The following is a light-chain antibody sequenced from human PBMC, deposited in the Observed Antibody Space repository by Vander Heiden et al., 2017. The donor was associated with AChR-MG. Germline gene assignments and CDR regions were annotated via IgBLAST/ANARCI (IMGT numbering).Light chain of an antibody. J-gene: IGLJ2*01. CDR1: SSNIGTNY. Sequence: QSVLTQPPSASGTPGQRVTIPCSGSSSNIGTNYVYWYQHSPGTAPKLLIFANNQRPSGVPGRFSGSKSGTSASLAISGLRSEDEADYYCAARDDGLSGPYVVLGGGTKLTVL. CDR3: AARDDGLSGPYVV. V-gene: IGLV1-47*01. CDR2: ANN.